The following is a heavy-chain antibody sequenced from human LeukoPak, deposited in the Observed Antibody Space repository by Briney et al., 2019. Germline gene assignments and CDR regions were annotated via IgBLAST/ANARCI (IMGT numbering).Heavy chain of an antibody. CDR3: AATTGWYHFDS. CDR1: GGSISSNY. J-gene: IGHJ4*02. V-gene: IGHV4-59*03. D-gene: IGHD1-14*01. CDR2: IYYSGRT. Sequence: PSETLSLTCSVSGGSISSNYWNWIRQSPGKGLEWIGYIYYSGRTNYNPSLKSRITMLVDTSKNQFSLRLSSVTAADTAVYFCAATTGWYHFDSWGQGTLVTVSS.